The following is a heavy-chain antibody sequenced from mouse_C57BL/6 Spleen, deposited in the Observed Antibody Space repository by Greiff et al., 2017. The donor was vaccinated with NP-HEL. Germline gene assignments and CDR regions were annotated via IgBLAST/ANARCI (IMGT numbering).Heavy chain of an antibody. V-gene: IGHV1-74*01. CDR3: AMGWYYGSSDYAMDY. CDR1: GYTFTSYW. J-gene: IGHJ4*01. Sequence: QVQLQQSGAELVKPGASVKVSCKASGYTFTSYWMHWVKQRPGQGLEWIGRIHPSDSDTNYNQKFKGKATLTVDKSSSTAYMQLSSLTSEDSAVDYCAMGWYYGSSDYAMDYWGQGTSVTVSS. D-gene: IGHD1-1*01. CDR2: IHPSDSDT.